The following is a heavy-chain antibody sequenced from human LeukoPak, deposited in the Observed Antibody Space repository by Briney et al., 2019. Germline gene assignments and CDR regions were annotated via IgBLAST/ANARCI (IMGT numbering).Heavy chain of an antibody. J-gene: IGHJ6*02. Sequence: PSETLSLTCTVSGGSISSYYWSWIRQPPGKGLEWIGYIYYSGSTNYNPSLKSRVTISVDTSKNQFSLKLSSVSAADTAVYYCASLGIAAAGSYYYGMGVWGQGTTVTVSS. D-gene: IGHD6-13*01. CDR2: IYYSGST. CDR3: ASLGIAAAGSYYYGMGV. CDR1: GGSISSYY. V-gene: IGHV4-59*08.